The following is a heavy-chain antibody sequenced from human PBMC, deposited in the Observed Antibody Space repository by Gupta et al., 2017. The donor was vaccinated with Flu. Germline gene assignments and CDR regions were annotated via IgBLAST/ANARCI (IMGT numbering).Heavy chain of an antibody. J-gene: IGHJ4*02. Sequence: QVQLQESGPGLVKPSQTLSLTCTVSVGSISRGGYYWSWIRQHPGKRLEWIGYIYYRGSTYYNPSLKSRVTISVDTSKNQFSLKLSSVTAADTAVYYCARAQGTNILTGYYRSPHYYFDYWGQGTLVTVSS. CDR2: IYYRGST. CDR1: VGSISRGGYY. D-gene: IGHD3-9*01. V-gene: IGHV4-31*03. CDR3: ARAQGTNILTGYYRSPHYYFDY.